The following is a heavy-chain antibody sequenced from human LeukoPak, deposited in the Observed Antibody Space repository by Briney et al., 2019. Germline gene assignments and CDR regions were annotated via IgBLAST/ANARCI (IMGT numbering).Heavy chain of an antibody. J-gene: IGHJ4*02. V-gene: IGHV3-7*01. CDR2: IKQDGSET. CDR3: ARDQGIMFFDN. Sequence: PGGSLRLSCAASGFTLSNYWMSWVRQAPGKGLEYVANIKQDGSETYYVDSVKGRFTISRDNAKSSPYLEMNSLRVEDSAVYYCARDQGIMFFDNWGQGTLVTVSS. D-gene: IGHD2-21*01. CDR1: GFTLSNYW.